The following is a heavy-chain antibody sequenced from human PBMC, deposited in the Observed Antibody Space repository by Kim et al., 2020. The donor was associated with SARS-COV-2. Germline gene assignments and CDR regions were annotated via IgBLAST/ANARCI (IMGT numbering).Heavy chain of an antibody. V-gene: IGHV1-18*01. J-gene: IGHJ6*02. D-gene: IGHD5-12*01. CDR2: ISGHSGNT. CDR1: GYTFSNYG. CDR3: ARDIVASSAFSYSYYGLDV. Sequence: ASVKVSCKASGYTFSNYGISWVRQAPGQGLEWMGWISGHSGNTNYAQKVQGRVTMTTDTPTSTAYMELGSLRSDDTAVYYCARDIVASSAFSYSYYGLDVWGQGTTVTVSS.